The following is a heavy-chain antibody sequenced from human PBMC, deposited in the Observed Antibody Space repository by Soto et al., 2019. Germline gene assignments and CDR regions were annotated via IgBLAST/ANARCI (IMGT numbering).Heavy chain of an antibody. D-gene: IGHD4-17*01. CDR1: GFTFSSYA. V-gene: IGHV3-23*01. CDR3: ARGSAYSDYDLEY. J-gene: IGHJ4*02. Sequence: LRLSCAASGFTFSSYAMTWVHQAPGKGLEWVSGVSGTGGSAYYADSVKGRFTISRDKSTNTLYLHMNSLRAEDTAVYYCARGSAYSDYDLEYWGQGTLVTVSS. CDR2: VSGTGGSA.